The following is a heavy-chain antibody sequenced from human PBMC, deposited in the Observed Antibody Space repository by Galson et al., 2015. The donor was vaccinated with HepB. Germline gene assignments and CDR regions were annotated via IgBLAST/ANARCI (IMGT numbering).Heavy chain of an antibody. Sequence: SLRLSCAASGFTFSSYWMSWVRQAPGKGLEWVANIKQDGSEKYYVDSVKGRFTISRDNAKNSLYLQMNSLRAEDTAVYYCARVDSGSHEDAYCFDYWGQGTLVTVSS. D-gene: IGHD1-26*01. CDR3: ARVDSGSHEDAYCFDY. J-gene: IGHJ4*02. CDR1: GFTFSSYW. CDR2: IKQDGSEK. V-gene: IGHV3-7*01.